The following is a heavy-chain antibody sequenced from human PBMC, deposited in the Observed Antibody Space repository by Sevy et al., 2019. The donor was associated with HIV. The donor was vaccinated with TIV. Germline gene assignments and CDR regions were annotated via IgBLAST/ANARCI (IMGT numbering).Heavy chain of an antibody. D-gene: IGHD3-16*01. CDR3: AQETFGIFDS. CDR1: GFSFSAYL. CDR2: IKPDGSDK. Sequence: GGSLRLSCAASGFSFSAYLMNWVRQAPGKGLEWVANIKPDGSDKHYVDSAEGRFTISRDNAKNSLYLQMNSLRVEDTAMYYCAQETFGIFDSWGQGTLVTVSS. V-gene: IGHV3-7*01. J-gene: IGHJ4*02.